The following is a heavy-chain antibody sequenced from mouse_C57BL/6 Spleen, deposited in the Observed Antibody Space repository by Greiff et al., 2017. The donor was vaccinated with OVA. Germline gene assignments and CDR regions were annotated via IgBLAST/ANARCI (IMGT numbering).Heavy chain of an antibody. J-gene: IGHJ1*03. V-gene: IGHV5-17*01. Sequence: EVKLVESGGGLVKPGGSLKLSCAASGFTFSDYGMHWVRQAPEKGLEWVAYISSGSSTIYYADTVKGRFTISRDNAKNTLFLQMTSLRSEDTAMYYCARFPIIARYVDVWGTGTTVTVSS. D-gene: IGHD6-1*01. CDR3: ARFPIIARYVDV. CDR1: GFTFSDYG. CDR2: ISSGSSTI.